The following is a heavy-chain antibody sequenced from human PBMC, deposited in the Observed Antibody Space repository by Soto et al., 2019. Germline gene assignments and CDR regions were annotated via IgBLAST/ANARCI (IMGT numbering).Heavy chain of an antibody. J-gene: IGHJ5*02. CDR3: ARSRDFIAALGDNWFDP. CDR2: INPNSGGT. D-gene: IGHD6-25*01. Sequence: ASVKVSCKASGYTFTGYYMHWVRQAPGQGLEWMGWINPNSGGTNYAQKFQGRVTMTTDTSTSTAYMELRSLRSDDTAVYYCARSRDFIAALGDNWFDPWGQGTLVTVSS. CDR1: GYTFTGYY. V-gene: IGHV1-2*02.